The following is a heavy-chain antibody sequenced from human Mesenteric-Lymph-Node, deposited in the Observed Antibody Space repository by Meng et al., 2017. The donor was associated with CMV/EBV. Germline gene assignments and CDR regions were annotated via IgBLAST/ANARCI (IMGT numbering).Heavy chain of an antibody. CDR2: IDWDDDK. J-gene: IGHJ4*02. V-gene: IGHV2-70D*14. CDR3: SRMVDSNYGYFDY. CDR1: GFSLSTSGMR. D-gene: IGHD4-11*01. Sequence: GPTLVTPTQTLTLTCTFSGFSLSTSGMRVSWIRQPPGKALEWLARIDWDDDKFYSTSLKTRLTISKDTSKNQVVLTMTNMDPVDTATYYCSRMVDSNYGYFDYWGQGTLVTVSS.